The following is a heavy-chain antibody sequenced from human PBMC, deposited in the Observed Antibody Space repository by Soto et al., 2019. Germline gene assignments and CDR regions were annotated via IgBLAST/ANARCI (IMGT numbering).Heavy chain of an antibody. CDR2: TNEDGSTI. CDR3: TRDIGGRGGY. J-gene: IGHJ4*02. V-gene: IGHV3-74*01. D-gene: IGHD3-16*01. Sequence: EVQLVESGGGLVQPGGSLRLSCAASGFTFSSYWMHWVREAPGKGLVWVSRTNEDGSTINYADSVKGRFTISRDNAKNTLYREMNSLRAEDTAVYYCTRDIGGRGGYWGPGTLVTVSS. CDR1: GFTFSSYW.